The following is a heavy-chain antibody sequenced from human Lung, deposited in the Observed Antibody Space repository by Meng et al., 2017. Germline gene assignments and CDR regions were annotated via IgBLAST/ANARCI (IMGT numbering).Heavy chain of an antibody. CDR2: INTDGSTT. J-gene: IGHJ4*02. Sequence: GESLKISCVASGFTFSSYWMHWVRQDPGKGLVWVSRINTDGSTTSYADSVKGRFTISRDNAKNTLYLQMNSLRAEDTAVYYCARDLGGIFANWGQGGLVTVSS. CDR3: ARDLGGIFAN. D-gene: IGHD6-13*01. V-gene: IGHV3-74*01. CDR1: GFTFSSYW.